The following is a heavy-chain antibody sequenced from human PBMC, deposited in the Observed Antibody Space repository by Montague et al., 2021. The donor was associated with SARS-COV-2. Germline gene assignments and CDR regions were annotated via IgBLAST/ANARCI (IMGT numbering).Heavy chain of an antibody. J-gene: IGHJ6*02. D-gene: IGHD4-17*01. V-gene: IGHV3-73*01. Sequence: SLRLSCAASGFTFSDSPMHWVRQASGKGLEWVGRITHKANNYATPYAASVTGRFIISRDDSKNTAYLQMNSLIIEDTAVYYCISPYGRDYYYGLEVWGQGNKGTGSS. CDR2: ITHKANNYAT. CDR3: ISPYGRDYYYGLEV. CDR1: GFTFSDSP.